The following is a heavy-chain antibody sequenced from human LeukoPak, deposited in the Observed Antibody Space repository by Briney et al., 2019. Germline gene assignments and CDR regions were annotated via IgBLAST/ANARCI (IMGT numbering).Heavy chain of an antibody. Sequence: PGGSLRLSCAASGFTFSSYAMHWVRQAPGKGLEWVAVTSYDGSNKYYADSVKGRFTISRDNSKNTLYLQMNSLRAEDTAVYYCARDRGFLQWPTDYYFDYWGQGTLVTVSS. D-gene: IGHD4-11*01. CDR2: TSYDGSNK. CDR3: ARDRGFLQWPTDYYFDY. J-gene: IGHJ4*02. V-gene: IGHV3-30*04. CDR1: GFTFSSYA.